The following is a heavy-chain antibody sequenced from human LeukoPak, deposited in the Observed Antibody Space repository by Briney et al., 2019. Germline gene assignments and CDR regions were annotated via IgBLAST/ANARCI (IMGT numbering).Heavy chain of an antibody. D-gene: IGHD5-12*01. V-gene: IGHV4-34*01. CDR2: INHSGST. CDR3: ARSPDVDIVPGRDY. Sequence: SETLSLTCAVYGGSFSGYYWSWTRQPPGKGLEWIGEINHSGSTNYNPSLKSRVTISVDTSKNQFSLKLSSVTAADTAVYYCARSPDVDIVPGRDYWGQGTLVTVSS. CDR1: GGSFSGYY. J-gene: IGHJ4*02.